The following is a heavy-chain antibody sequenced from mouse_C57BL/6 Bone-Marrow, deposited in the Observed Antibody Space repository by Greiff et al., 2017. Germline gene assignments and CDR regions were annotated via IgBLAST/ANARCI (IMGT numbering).Heavy chain of an antibody. CDR3: ARIAKLEGLRFAD. V-gene: IGHV8-8*01. D-gene: IGHD3-3*01. CDR2: IWWDDDK. Sequence: QVTLKESGPGILQPSQTLSLTCSFSGFSLSTVGLGVGWIRQPSGKGLEWLAHIWWDDDKYYNPALKSRLTISKDTSKNQVFLQIANVDTADTATYYCARIAKLEGLRFADWGQGTLVTVSA. J-gene: IGHJ3*01. CDR1: GFSLSTVGLG.